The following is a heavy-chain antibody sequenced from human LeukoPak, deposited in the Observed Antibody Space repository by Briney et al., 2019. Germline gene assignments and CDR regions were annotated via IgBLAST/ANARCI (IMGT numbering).Heavy chain of an antibody. V-gene: IGHV1-2*02. CDR3: ARAAVTDFDY. CDR1: GYTFTSYY. D-gene: IGHD4-17*01. CDR2: INPNSGGT. J-gene: IGHJ4*02. Sequence: ASVKVSCKASGYTFTSYYMHWVRQAPGQGLEWMGWINPNSGGTNYEQKFQGRVTMTRDTSISTAYMELSRLRSDVTAVYYCARAAVTDFDYWGQGTLVTVSS.